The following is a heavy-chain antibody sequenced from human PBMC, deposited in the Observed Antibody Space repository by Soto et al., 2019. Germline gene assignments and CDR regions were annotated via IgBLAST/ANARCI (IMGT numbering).Heavy chain of an antibody. J-gene: IGHJ6*02. CDR2: IFSSGTT. CDR3: ARVPSPFDFYYAMDV. V-gene: IGHV4-4*09. Sequence: PSETLSLTCAVYGGSFSAYYWSWIRQAPGKGLEWIGYIFSSGTTYYNPSLKSRLTMSLDTSQNQFSLKLNSVTAADTAVYFCARVPSPFDFYYAMDVWGQGTTVTVSS. CDR1: GGSFSAYY. D-gene: IGHD3-16*01.